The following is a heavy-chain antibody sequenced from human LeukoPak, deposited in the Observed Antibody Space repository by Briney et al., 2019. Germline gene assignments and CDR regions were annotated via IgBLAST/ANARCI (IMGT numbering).Heavy chain of an antibody. V-gene: IGHV3-30-3*01. CDR2: ISYDGSNK. CDR3: ARDGVYYGMDV. Sequence: PGRSLRLSCAASGFTFSSYAMHWVRQAPGKGLEWVAVISYDGSNKYYADSVKGRFTISRDNSKNTLYLQMNSLRAEDTAVYYCARDGVYYGMDVWGQGTTVTVSS. J-gene: IGHJ6*02. D-gene: IGHD3-16*01. CDR1: GFTFSSYA.